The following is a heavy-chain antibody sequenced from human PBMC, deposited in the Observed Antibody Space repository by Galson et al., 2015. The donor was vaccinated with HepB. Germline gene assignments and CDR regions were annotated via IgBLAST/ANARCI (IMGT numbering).Heavy chain of an antibody. Sequence: SLRLSCAASGFTFSSYAMSWVRQAPGEGLEWVSSVNGDGTTTYYADSVEGRFTISRDNSKSTLSLQMNSLRVEDTAVYFCAKYYYGSGSSYALDIWGQGTMVTVS. CDR3: AKYYYGSGSSYALDI. J-gene: IGHJ3*02. V-gene: IGHV3-23*01. CDR1: GFTFSSYA. CDR2: VNGDGTTT. D-gene: IGHD3-10*01.